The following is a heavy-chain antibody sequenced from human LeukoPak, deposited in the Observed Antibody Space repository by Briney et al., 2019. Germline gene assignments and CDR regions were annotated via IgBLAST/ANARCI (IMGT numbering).Heavy chain of an antibody. CDR1: GFTLSSYA. CDR3: AKGADYGSVFDY. CDR2: ISGSGGST. V-gene: IGHV3-23*01. J-gene: IGHJ4*02. Sequence: AGGSLRLSCAASGFTLSSYAMSWVRQAPGKGLEWVSAISGSGGSTYYADSVKGRFTISRDNSKNTLYLQMNSLRAEDTAVYYCAKGADYGSVFDYWGQGTLVTVSS. D-gene: IGHD3-10*01.